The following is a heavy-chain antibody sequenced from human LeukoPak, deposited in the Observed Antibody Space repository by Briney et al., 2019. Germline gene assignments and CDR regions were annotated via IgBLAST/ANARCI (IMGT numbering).Heavy chain of an antibody. CDR2: INHSGGT. CDR3: ARALPTADIWFGELPDY. V-gene: IGHV4-34*01. D-gene: IGHD3-10*01. Sequence: PGGSLRLSCAASGFTFSSYAMSWVRQPPGKGLEWIGEINHSGGTNYNPSLKSRVTISVDTSKNQFSLKLSSVTAADTAVYYCARALPTADIWFGELPDYWGQGTLVTVSS. J-gene: IGHJ4*02. CDR1: GFTFSSYA.